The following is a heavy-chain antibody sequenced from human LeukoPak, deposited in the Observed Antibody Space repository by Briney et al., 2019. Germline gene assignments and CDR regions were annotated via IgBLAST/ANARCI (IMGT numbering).Heavy chain of an antibody. CDR1: EFTFSTYN. CDR3: ASLDY. J-gene: IGHJ4*02. V-gene: IGHV3-48*04. CDR2: ITSSSSSI. Sequence: GGSLRLSCAASEFTFSTYNINWVRQAPGKGLEWVSYITSSSSSIYYADSVKGRFTISRDNAKNTLYLQMNTLRAEDTAVYCCASLDYWGQGTPVTVSS.